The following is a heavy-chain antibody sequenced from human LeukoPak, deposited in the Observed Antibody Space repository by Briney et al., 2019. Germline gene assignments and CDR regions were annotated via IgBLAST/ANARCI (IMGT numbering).Heavy chain of an antibody. CDR3: ARFGDILTGYYRAKSFDY. CDR1: GGSFSGYY. Sequence: SETLALTCAVYGGSFSGYYWSWIRQPPGKGLEWIGEINHSGSTNYNPSLTSRVTISVDTSKNQFSLKLSSVTAADTAVYYCARFGDILTGYYRAKSFDYWGQGTLVTVSS. D-gene: IGHD3-9*01. CDR2: INHSGST. J-gene: IGHJ4*02. V-gene: IGHV4-34*01.